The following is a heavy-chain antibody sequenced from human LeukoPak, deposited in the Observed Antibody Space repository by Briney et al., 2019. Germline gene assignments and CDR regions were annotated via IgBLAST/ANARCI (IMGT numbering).Heavy chain of an antibody. CDR3: AKDLITMVRGGSFDY. CDR2: ISSSSYI. D-gene: IGHD3-10*01. CDR1: GFTFSSYS. V-gene: IGHV3-21*04. J-gene: IGHJ4*02. Sequence: PGGSLRLSCAASGFTFSSYSMNWVRQAPGKGLEWVSSISSSSYIYYADSVKGRFTISRDNSKNTLYLQMNSLRAEDTAVYYCAKDLITMVRGGSFDYWGQGTLVTVSS.